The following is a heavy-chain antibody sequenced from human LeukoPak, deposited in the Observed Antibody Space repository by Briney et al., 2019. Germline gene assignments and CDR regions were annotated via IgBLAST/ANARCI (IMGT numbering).Heavy chain of an antibody. CDR2: ISSTSNTM. CDR3: ARDTGSSWYFAI. Sequence: YISSTSNTMYYAASVKGGFTISRENAKNSLYVQMNSLRADDTAVYYCARDTGSSWYFAIWGQGTLVTVSS. D-gene: IGHD6-13*01. V-gene: IGHV3-48*01. J-gene: IGHJ4*02.